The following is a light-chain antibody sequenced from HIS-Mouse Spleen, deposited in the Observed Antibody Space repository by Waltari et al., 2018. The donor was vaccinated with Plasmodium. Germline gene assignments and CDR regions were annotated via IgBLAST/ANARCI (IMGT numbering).Light chain of an antibody. CDR3: CSYAGSYTFV. V-gene: IGLV2-11*01. J-gene: IGLJ1*01. Sequence: QSALTQPASVSGSPGQSVTISCTGTTSDVGGYNYVSWYQQHPGKAPKLMFYDFSKRPSGVPDRFAGSKSGNTASLTISGLQAEDEADYYCCSYAGSYTFVFGTGTKVTVL. CDR2: DFS. CDR1: TSDVGGYNY.